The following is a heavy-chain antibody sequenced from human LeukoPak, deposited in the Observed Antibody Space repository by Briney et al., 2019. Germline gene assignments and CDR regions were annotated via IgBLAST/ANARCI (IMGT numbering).Heavy chain of an antibody. V-gene: IGHV3-48*03. CDR2: ISVSGRAM. CDR3: VRDGYYDSSGYYYAYYFDY. Sequence: PGGSLRLSCTVSGFTFSNYEMNWLRQAPGKGLEWISYISVSGRAMYYADSVKGRFTISRDNAKNSLYLQINSLRVEDTAVYFCVRDGYYDSSGYYYAYYFDYWGQGTLVTVSS. J-gene: IGHJ4*02. D-gene: IGHD3-22*01. CDR1: GFTFSNYE.